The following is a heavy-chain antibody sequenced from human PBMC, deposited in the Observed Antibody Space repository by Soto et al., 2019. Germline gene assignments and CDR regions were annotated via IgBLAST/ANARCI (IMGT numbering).Heavy chain of an antibody. CDR3: AKADGYCSGGSGYELDYYYYGMDV. V-gene: IGHV3-23*01. CDR2: ISGSGGST. Sequence: GGSLRLSCAASGFTFSSYAMSWVRQAPGKGLEWVSAISGSGGSTYYADSVKGRFTISRDNSKNTLYLQMNSLRAEDTAVYYWAKADGYCSGGSGYELDYYYYGMDVWGQGT. J-gene: IGHJ6*02. D-gene: IGHD2-15*01. CDR1: GFTFSSYA.